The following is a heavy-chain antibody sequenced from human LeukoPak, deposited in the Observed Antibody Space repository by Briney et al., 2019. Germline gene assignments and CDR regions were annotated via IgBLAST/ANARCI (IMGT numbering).Heavy chain of an antibody. Sequence: GESLKVSCKASGYTFTGYYMHWVRQAPGQGLEWMGWINPNSGGTNYAQKFQGRVTMTRDTSISTAYMELSRLRSDDTAVYYCARERAYYGSGNYNWFDPWGQGTLVTVSS. J-gene: IGHJ5*02. V-gene: IGHV1-2*02. CDR1: GYTFTGYY. CDR3: ARERAYYGSGNYNWFDP. D-gene: IGHD3-10*01. CDR2: INPNSGGT.